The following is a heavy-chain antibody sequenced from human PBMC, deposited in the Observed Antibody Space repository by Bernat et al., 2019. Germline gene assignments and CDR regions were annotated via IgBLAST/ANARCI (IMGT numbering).Heavy chain of an antibody. CDR1: GGSFSGYY. J-gene: IGHJ4*02. Sequence: QVQLQQWGAGLLKPSETLSLTCAVYGGSFSGYYWSWIRQPPGKGLEWIGEINHSGSTNYNPSLKSRVTISVATSKNQFSLKLSSVTAADTAVYYCATFDSGSYVFDYWGQGTLVTVSS. V-gene: IGHV4-34*01. CDR2: INHSGST. D-gene: IGHD1-26*01. CDR3: ATFDSGSYVFDY.